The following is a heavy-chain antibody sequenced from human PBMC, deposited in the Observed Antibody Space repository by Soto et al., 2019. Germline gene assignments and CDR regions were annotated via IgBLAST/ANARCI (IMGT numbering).Heavy chain of an antibody. D-gene: IGHD2-15*01. CDR3: AKSETKYCSGGSCYSQFDAFDI. V-gene: IGHV1-2*04. J-gene: IGHJ3*02. CDR2: INPNSGGT. Sequence: GYTFTGYYMHWVRQAPGQGLEWMGWINPNSGGTNYAQKFQGWVTMTRDTSISTAYMELSRLRSDDTAVYYCAKSETKYCSGGSCYSQFDAFDIWGQGTMVTVSS. CDR1: GYTFTGYY.